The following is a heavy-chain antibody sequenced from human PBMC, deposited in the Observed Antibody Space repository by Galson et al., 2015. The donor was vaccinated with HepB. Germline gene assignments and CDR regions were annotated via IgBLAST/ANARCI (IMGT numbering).Heavy chain of an antibody. J-gene: IGHJ5*02. D-gene: IGHD6-19*01. CDR1: GGSITSHY. V-gene: IGHV4-59*11. CDR2: IYNSGST. CDR3: ARTVSGSSDGFDP. Sequence: TLSLTCGVSGGSITSHYWSWIRQPPGKGLESIGYIYNSGSTNYNPSLKSRVTISVDTSKNQFSLKLSSVTAADTAIYYCARTVSGSSDGFDPWGQGTLVTVSS.